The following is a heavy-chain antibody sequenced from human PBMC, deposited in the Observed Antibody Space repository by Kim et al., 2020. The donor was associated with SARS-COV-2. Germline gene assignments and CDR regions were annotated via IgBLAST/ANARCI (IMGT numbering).Heavy chain of an antibody. CDR1: GFTFTSSA. J-gene: IGHJ2*01. Sequence: SVKVSCKASGFTFTSSAMQWVRQARGQRLEWIGWIVVGSGNTNYAQKFQERVTITRDMSTSTAYMELSSLRSEDTAVYYCAASYYDILTGYYRDWYFDLWGRGTLVTVSS. V-gene: IGHV1-58*02. D-gene: IGHD3-9*01. CDR3: AASYYDILTGYYRDWYFDL. CDR2: IVVGSGNT.